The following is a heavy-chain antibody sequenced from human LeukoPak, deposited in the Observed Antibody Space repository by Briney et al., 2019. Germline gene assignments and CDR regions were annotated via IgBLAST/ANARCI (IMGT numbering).Heavy chain of an antibody. CDR3: SRAGPDDSPGYYSEH. Sequence: SETLSLTCTVSGGSISSYYWSWIRQPPGKGLEWIGYIYYSGSTNYNPSLKSRVTISVDTSKNQFSLKLSSVIAADTALYYCSRAGPDDSPGYYSEHWGQGTLVTVSS. CDR1: GGSISSYY. V-gene: IGHV4-59*01. CDR2: IYYSGST. D-gene: IGHD3-22*01. J-gene: IGHJ4*02.